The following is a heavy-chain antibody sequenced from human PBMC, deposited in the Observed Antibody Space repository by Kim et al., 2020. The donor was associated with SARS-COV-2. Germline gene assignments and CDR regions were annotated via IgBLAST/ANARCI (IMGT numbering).Heavy chain of an antibody. CDR1: GGSISSSSYY. V-gene: IGHV4-39*01. D-gene: IGHD3-10*01. J-gene: IGHJ1*01. Sequence: SETLSLTCTVSGGSISSSSYYWGWIRQPPGKGLEWIGSIYYSGSTYYNPSLKSRVTISVDTSKYQFSLKLSSVTAADTAVYYCASPPAIGESIFYHRAEYFRHWGQAPWSPSPQ. CDR2: IYYSGST. CDR3: ASPPAIGESIFYHRAEYFRH.